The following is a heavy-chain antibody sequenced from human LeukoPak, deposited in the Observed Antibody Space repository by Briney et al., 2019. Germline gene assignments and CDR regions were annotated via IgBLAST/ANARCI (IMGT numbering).Heavy chain of an antibody. D-gene: IGHD3-10*01. Sequence: GGSLRLSCAASGFTFSSYGMHWVRQAPGKGLEWVAFIRYDGSNKYYADSVKGRFTISRDNAKNSLYLQMNSLRAEDTALYYCAKDSLRRDEQLSVSYYLLHYFDYWGQGTLVTVSS. CDR1: GFTFSSYG. CDR3: AKDSLRRDEQLSVSYYLLHYFDY. V-gene: IGHV3-30*02. J-gene: IGHJ4*02. CDR2: IRYDGSNK.